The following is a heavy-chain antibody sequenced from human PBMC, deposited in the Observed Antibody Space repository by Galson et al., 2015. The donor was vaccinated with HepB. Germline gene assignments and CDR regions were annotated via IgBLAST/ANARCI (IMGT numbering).Heavy chain of an antibody. CDR2: ISYDGSNK. D-gene: IGHD3-3*01. CDR1: GFTFSSYA. Sequence: SLRLSCAASGFTFSSYAMHWVRQAPGKGLEWVAVISYDGSNKYYADSVKGRFTISRDNSKNTLYLQMNSLRAEDTAVYYCARETITIFGVVIHYYFDYWGQGTLVTVSS. CDR3: ARETITIFGVVIHYYFDY. V-gene: IGHV3-30-3*01. J-gene: IGHJ4*02.